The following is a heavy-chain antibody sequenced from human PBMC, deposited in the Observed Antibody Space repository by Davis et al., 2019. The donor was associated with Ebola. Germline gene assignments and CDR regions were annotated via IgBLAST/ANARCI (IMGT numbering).Heavy chain of an antibody. CDR2: ISSSSSTI. V-gene: IGHV3-48*02. D-gene: IGHD5-18*01. J-gene: IGHJ5*02. CDR3: ARERIQLWLDNWFDP. CDR1: GFTFSSYS. Sequence: GESLKISCAASGFTFSSYSMNWVRQAPGKELEWVSYISSSSSTIYYADSVKGRFTISRDNAKNSLYLQMNSLRDEDTAVYYCARERIQLWLDNWFDPWGQGTLVTVSS.